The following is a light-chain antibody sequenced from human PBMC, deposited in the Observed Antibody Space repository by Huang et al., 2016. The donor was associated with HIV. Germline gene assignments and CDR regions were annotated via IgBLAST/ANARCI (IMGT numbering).Light chain of an antibody. CDR1: QSISRSY. V-gene: IGKV3-20*01. Sequence: VLTQSPGTLSVSPGERAALSCRASQSISRSYLVWYQQKPGQAPRLLISGASSRATGSPDRFSGSGSGRDFTLTISRLEPEDFAVYFCQQYHSSPVTFGQGTRLEIK. CDR3: QQYHSSPVT. CDR2: GAS. J-gene: IGKJ5*01.